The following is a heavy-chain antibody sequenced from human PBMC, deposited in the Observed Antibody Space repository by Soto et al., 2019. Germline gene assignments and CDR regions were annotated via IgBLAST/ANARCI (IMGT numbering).Heavy chain of an antibody. CDR2: ISSSSSYI. J-gene: IGHJ1*01. V-gene: IGHV3-21*01. CDR3: ARGPRGSSPAAEYFQH. CDR1: GFTFSSYS. D-gene: IGHD6-6*01. Sequence: EVQLVESGGGLVKPGGSLRLSCAASGFTFSSYSMNWVRQAPGKGLEWVSSISSSSSYIYYADSVKGRFTISRDNAKNSLYLQMNSLRAEDTAVYYCARGPRGSSPAAEYFQHWGQGTLVTVSS.